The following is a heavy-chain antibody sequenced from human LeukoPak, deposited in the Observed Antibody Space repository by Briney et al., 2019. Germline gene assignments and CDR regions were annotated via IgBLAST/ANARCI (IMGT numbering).Heavy chain of an antibody. Sequence: GASVKVSCKASGYTFTGYYMHWVRQAPGQGLEWMGWINPNSGGTNYAQKFQGRVTMTRDTSISTAYMELSRLRSDDTAVYYCARDLSPYYYDSSGRNPFAFDIWGQGTMVTVSS. V-gene: IGHV1-2*02. CDR3: ARDLSPYYYDSSGRNPFAFDI. CDR2: INPNSGGT. D-gene: IGHD3-22*01. J-gene: IGHJ3*02. CDR1: GYTFTGYY.